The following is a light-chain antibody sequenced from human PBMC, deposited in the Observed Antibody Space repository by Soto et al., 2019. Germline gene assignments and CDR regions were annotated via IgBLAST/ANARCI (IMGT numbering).Light chain of an antibody. V-gene: IGKV1-39*01. Sequence: DIQMTQSPSTLSGSVGDRVTITCRASQTISSWLAWYQQKPGKAPKFLIYATSSVQSDVPSRFSGSGSGTDFTLTINSLQPEDFATYFCQQSFDTPFTFGQGTKVDIK. CDR3: QQSFDTPFT. CDR1: QTISSW. J-gene: IGKJ2*01. CDR2: ATS.